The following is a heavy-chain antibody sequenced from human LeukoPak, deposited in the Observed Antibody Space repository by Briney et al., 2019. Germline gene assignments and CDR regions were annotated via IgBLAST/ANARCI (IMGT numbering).Heavy chain of an antibody. Sequence: ASVKVSCKASGYTFTAYYMHWVRQAPGQGLEWMGRINPNSGGTNYAQKFQGRVTMTRGTSINTAYMELTSLRSDDTAMYFCASVHDGPPGWGQGTLVTVSS. D-gene: IGHD3-10*02. V-gene: IGHV1-2*06. CDR3: ASVHDGPPG. CDR1: GYTFTAYY. J-gene: IGHJ4*02. CDR2: INPNSGGT.